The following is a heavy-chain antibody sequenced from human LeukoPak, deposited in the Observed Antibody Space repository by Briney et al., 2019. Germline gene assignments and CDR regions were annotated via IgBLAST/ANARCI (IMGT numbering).Heavy chain of an antibody. V-gene: IGHV5-51*01. CDR2: IYPGDSDT. CDR1: GYSFTSYW. J-gene: IGHJ4*02. D-gene: IGHD3-3*01. CDR3: ARLVHYDFWSGLDDY. Sequence: GESLKISCRGSGYSFTSYWIGWVRQMPGKGLEWMGIIYPGDSDTRYSPSFQGQVTISADKSISTAYLQWSSLKASDTAMYYCARLVHYDFWSGLDDYWGQGTLVTVSS.